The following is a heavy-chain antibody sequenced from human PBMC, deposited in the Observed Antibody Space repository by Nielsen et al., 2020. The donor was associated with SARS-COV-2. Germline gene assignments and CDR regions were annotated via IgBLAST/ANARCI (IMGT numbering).Heavy chain of an antibody. Sequence: GESLKISCAASGFTLSSHGIHWVRQAPGKGLEWVAFLRYDGRNEYYTDSVKGRFTISRDNPKNTLYLQMNSLRAEDTAVYYCAKRRVAVAGTWYLDYWGQGTLVTVSS. D-gene: IGHD6-19*01. V-gene: IGHV3-30*02. CDR1: GFTLSSHG. CDR3: AKRRVAVAGTWYLDY. J-gene: IGHJ4*02. CDR2: LRYDGRNE.